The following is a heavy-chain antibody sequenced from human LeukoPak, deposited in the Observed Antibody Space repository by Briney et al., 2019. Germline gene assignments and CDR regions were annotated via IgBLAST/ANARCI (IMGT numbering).Heavy chain of an antibody. CDR2: INPSAGST. J-gene: IGHJ4*02. D-gene: IGHD5-12*01. CDR1: GYTFTAYY. V-gene: IGHV1-46*01. CDR3: ARDRRYNNYDYCFDY. Sequence: ASVKVSCKASGYTFTAYYMHWVRQAPGHGLEWMGIINPSAGSTTYAQKFQGRVAMTRDTSTSTVYMELSSLSSEDTAVYYCARDRRYNNYDYCFDYWGQGTLVTVSS.